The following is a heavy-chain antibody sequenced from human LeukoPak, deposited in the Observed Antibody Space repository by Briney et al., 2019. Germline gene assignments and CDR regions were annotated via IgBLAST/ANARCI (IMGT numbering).Heavy chain of an antibody. V-gene: IGHV3-53*01. CDR2: IYNGGRT. CDR3: ARGGNKEFDY. Sequence: GGSLRLSCAASGFIVSSNYMSWVRQAPGKGLEWVSVIYNGGRTNYADSVKGRFTISRDNSKNTLFLQTNSLRAEDTAVYYCARGGNKEFDYWGQGTLVTVSS. D-gene: IGHD2/OR15-2a*01. J-gene: IGHJ4*02. CDR1: GFIVSSNY.